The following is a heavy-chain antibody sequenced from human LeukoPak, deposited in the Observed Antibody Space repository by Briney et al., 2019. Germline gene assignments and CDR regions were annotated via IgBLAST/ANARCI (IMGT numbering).Heavy chain of an antibody. CDR1: GYTFTSYG. CDR2: ISAYNGNT. Sequence: ASVKVSCKASGYTFTSYGISWVRQAPGQGLEWMGWISAYNGNTNYAQKLQGRVTMTTDTSTSTAYMELRSLRSDDTAVYYCARDSGLIYDHYYSMDVWGQGTTVTVSS. CDR3: ARDSGLIYDHYYSMDV. V-gene: IGHV1-18*01. J-gene: IGHJ6*02. D-gene: IGHD3-10*01.